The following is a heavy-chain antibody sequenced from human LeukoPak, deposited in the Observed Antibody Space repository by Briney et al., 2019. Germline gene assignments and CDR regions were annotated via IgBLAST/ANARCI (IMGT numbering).Heavy chain of an antibody. D-gene: IGHD1-26*01. Sequence: GASVKVSCKASGYTFTSYYMHWVRQAPGQGLEWMGIINPSGGSTSYAQKFQGRVTMTRDTSTSTVYMELSSLRSEDTAVYYCARGSPNWVGATSHFDYWGQGTLDTVSS. V-gene: IGHV1-46*01. CDR3: ARGSPNWVGATSHFDY. J-gene: IGHJ4*02. CDR1: GYTFTSYY. CDR2: INPSGGST.